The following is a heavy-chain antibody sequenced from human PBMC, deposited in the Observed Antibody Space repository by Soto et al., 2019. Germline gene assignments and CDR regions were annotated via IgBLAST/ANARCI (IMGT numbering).Heavy chain of an antibody. D-gene: IGHD2-2*01. V-gene: IGHV3-23*01. CDR2: TTGSGAST. CDR3: AQGFCSSTRCSRGYFDS. CDR1: GLTFSSYA. Sequence: EVQLLESGGGLVQPGGSLLLSCAASGLTFSSYAMSWVRQAPGKGLEWVSSTTGSGASTYYADSVQGRFTISRDNSKKTLYLQMSSLRVEDTAVYYCAQGFCSSTRCSRGYFDSWGQGTLVTVSS. J-gene: IGHJ4*02.